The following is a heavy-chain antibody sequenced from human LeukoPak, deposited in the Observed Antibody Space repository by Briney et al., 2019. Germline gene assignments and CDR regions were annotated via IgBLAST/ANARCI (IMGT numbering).Heavy chain of an antibody. CDR2: IYSGGTT. Sequence: GGSQRLSCAASGFSVSSNYMSWVRQAPGKGLEWVSVIYSGGTTYYADSVKGRFTISRDTSKNTLYLQMNSLRAEDTAVYYCARAPYSWNDVGLDYWGQGTLVTVSS. J-gene: IGHJ4*02. V-gene: IGHV3-53*01. CDR1: GFSVSSNY. CDR3: ARAPYSWNDVGLDY. D-gene: IGHD1-1*01.